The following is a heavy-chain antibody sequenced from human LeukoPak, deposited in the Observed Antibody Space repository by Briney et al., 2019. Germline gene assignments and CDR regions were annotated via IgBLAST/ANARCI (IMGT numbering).Heavy chain of an antibody. D-gene: IGHD3-10*01. V-gene: IGHV3-23*01. CDR1: GFTFIIYA. J-gene: IGHJ4*02. CDR2: ISGSGGST. Sequence: GGSLRLSCAASGFTFIIYAMSWVRQAPGKGLEWVSAISGSGGSTYYADSVKGRFTIPRDNSKNTLYLQMNSLRAEDTAVYYCAKAGWFGELYGWGQGTLVTVSS. CDR3: AKAGWFGELYG.